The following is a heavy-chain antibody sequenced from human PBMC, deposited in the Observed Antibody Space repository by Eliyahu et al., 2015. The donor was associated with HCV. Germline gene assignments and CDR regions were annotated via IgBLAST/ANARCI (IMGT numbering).Heavy chain of an antibody. J-gene: IGHJ6*03. CDR1: GFTFSSXS. V-gene: IGHV3-21*01. Sequence: EVQLVESGGGLVKPGGSLRLSCAASGFTFSSXSMNWVRQAPGKGLEWVSSISSSSSYIYYADSVKGRFTISRDNAKNSLYLQMNSLRAEDTAGYYCARGRYDSSGYNYYYMDVWGKGTTVTVSS. CDR2: ISSSSSYI. D-gene: IGHD3-22*01. CDR3: ARGRYDSSGYNYYYMDV.